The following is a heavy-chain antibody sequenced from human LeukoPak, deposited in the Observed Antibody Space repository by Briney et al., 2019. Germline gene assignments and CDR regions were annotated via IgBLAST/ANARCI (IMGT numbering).Heavy chain of an antibody. CDR2: IYSDGTR. Sequence: GGSLRLSCAVSGFTVSSNYMSWVRQAPGKGLEWVSLIYSDGTRYYADSVKGRFTIFRDSSKNTLFLQMSSLRAEDTAVYYCARDVRKTMSYYYHSSGYSDFWGQGTLVTVSS. CDR1: GFTVSSNY. J-gene: IGHJ4*02. D-gene: IGHD3-22*01. CDR3: ARDVRKTMSYYYHSSGYSDF. V-gene: IGHV3-66*01.